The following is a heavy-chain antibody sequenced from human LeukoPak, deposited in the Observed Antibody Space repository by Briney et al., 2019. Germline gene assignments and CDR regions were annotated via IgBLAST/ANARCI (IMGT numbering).Heavy chain of an antibody. V-gene: IGHV1-2*02. J-gene: IGHJ4*02. D-gene: IGHD3-22*01. CDR1: GYTFTGYY. Sequence: ASVKVSCKASGYTFTGYYMHWVRQAPGQGLEWMGWINPNSGGTNYAQKFQGRVTMTRDTSISTAYMELSRLRSDDTAVYYCAREDYYDSSGYYPGSAGGTYWGQGTLVTVS. CDR2: INPNSGGT. CDR3: AREDYYDSSGYYPGSAGGTY.